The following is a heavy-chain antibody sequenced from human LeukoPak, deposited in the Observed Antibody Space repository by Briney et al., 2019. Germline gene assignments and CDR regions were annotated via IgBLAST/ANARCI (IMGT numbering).Heavy chain of an antibody. V-gene: IGHV3-72*01. CDR2: SRNEINSYTT. Sequence: GGSLRLSCAASGFTFSDYYIDWVRQAPGKGLEWIGRSRNEINSYTTEYAASVKGRFSISRDESENSVNLDLNSLRAEDTAVYYCAKEYSNYEPYYMDVWGKGTTVTVSS. D-gene: IGHD4-11*01. CDR3: AKEYSNYEPYYMDV. CDR1: GFTFSDYY. J-gene: IGHJ6*03.